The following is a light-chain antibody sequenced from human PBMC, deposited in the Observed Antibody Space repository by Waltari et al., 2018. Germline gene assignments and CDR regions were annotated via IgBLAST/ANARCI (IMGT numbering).Light chain of an antibody. CDR1: QNINTY. J-gene: IGKJ2*01. CDR3: QQSYVTPRS. CDR2: SAS. V-gene: IGKV1-39*01. Sequence: DIQMTQSPSSLSASVGDRVTITCRASQNINTYLNWYQQKPGNATKLLIYSASSLQAGVPSRFSGGGSGTDFTLTVSSLQPDDFATYYCQQSYVTPRSFGQGTRLEIK.